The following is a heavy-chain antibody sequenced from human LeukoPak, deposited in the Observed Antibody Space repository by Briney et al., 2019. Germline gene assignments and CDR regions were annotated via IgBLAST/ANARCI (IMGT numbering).Heavy chain of an antibody. CDR3: ARQYDFWSGYLAWFDP. Sequence: PSETLSLTCTVSGGSISSRSYYWGWIRQPPGKRLEWIGSVYYSGTTYYNPSLKSRVTISVDTSKNQFSLKLSSVTAADTAVYYCARQYDFWSGYLAWFDPWGQGTLVTVSS. V-gene: IGHV4-39*01. D-gene: IGHD3-3*01. CDR1: GGSISSRSYY. J-gene: IGHJ5*02. CDR2: VYYSGTT.